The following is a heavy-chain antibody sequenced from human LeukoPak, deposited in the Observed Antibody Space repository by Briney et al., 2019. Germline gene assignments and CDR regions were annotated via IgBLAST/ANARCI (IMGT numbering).Heavy chain of an antibody. Sequence: ASVKVSCKASGYTFTGYYMHWVRQAPGQGLEWMGWINPNSGGTNYAQKFQGRVTMTRDTSISTAYMELSRLRSDDTAVYYCARAVTREGSVSLGYSSSPVGYWGQGTLVTVSS. J-gene: IGHJ4*02. D-gene: IGHD6-13*01. CDR3: ARAVTREGSVSLGYSSSPVGY. CDR1: GYTFTGYY. V-gene: IGHV1-2*02. CDR2: INPNSGGT.